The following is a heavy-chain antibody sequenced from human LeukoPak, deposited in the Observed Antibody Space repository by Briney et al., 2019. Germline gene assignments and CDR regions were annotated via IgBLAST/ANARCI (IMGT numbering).Heavy chain of an antibody. Sequence: GGSLRLSCAASGFTFRSYVMSWVRQAPGKGLEWVSAIGGYSLTVYNAQSLKGRFTVSRDNSKNTLYLQVTDLRVDDTAVYYCAKGQMVRGVTTSYYMDAWGKGTRVTVSS. D-gene: IGHD3-10*01. V-gene: IGHV3-23*01. CDR3: AKGQMVRGVTTSYYMDA. CDR1: GFTFRSYV. CDR2: IGGYSLTV. J-gene: IGHJ6*03.